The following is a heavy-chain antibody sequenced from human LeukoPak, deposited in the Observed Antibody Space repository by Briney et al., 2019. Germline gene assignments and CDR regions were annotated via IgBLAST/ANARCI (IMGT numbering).Heavy chain of an antibody. J-gene: IGHJ6*02. D-gene: IGHD3-16*01. CDR1: GYTFTSYA. Sequence: ASVKVSCKASGYTFTSYAMNWVRQAPGQGLEWMGWINTNTGNPTYAQGFTGRFVFSLDTSVSTAYLQISSLKAEDTAVYYCARDIGDYYYYYYGMDVWGQGTTVTVSS. V-gene: IGHV7-4-1*02. CDR3: ARDIGDYYYYYYGMDV. CDR2: INTNTGNP.